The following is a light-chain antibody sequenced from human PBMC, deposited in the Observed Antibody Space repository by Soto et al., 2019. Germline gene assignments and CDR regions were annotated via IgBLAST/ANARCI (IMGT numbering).Light chain of an antibody. CDR2: LGS. CDR1: QSLLHRNGYNS. Sequence: SVMTQSPLSLSVTPGEPASISCRSSQSLLHRNGYNSLDWYLQRPGQSPQLLMYLGSNRASGVLDRFSGRGSGTDFTLKISRVEAGDVGVYYCMQDLQIPYAFGQGTKLEIK. CDR3: MQDLQIPYA. J-gene: IGKJ2*01. V-gene: IGKV2-28*01.